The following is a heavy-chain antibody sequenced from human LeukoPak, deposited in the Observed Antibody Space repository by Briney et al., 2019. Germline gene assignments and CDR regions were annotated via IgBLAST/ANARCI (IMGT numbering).Heavy chain of an antibody. D-gene: IGHD2-2*01. CDR1: GFTFSSSA. V-gene: IGHV3-23*01. CDR2: ISNNGGYT. Sequence: GGSLRLSCAASGFTFSSSAMSWVRQAPGKGLEWVSAISNNGGYTYYADSVQGRFTISRDNSKSTLCLQMNSLRAEDTAVYYCARRPAIFMDGVYYYSMDVWGQGTTVTVSS. CDR3: ARRPAIFMDGVYYYSMDV. J-gene: IGHJ6*02.